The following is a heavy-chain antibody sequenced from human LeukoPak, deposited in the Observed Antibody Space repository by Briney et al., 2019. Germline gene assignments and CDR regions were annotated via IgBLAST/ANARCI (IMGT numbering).Heavy chain of an antibody. CDR3: ARDLVVGYCSGGSCYSGLYYLDY. V-gene: IGHV1-2*02. CDR1: GYTFTGYY. CDR2: INPNSGGT. D-gene: IGHD2-15*01. Sequence: GASVKVSCKASGYTFTGYYMHWVRQAPGQGLEWMGWINPNSGGTNYAQKFQGRVTMTRDTSISTAYMELSRLRSDDTAVYYCARDLVVGYCSGGSCYSGLYYLDYWGQGTLVTVSS. J-gene: IGHJ4*02.